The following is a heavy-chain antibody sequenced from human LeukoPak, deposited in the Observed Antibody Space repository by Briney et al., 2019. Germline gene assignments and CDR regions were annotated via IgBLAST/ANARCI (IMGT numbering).Heavy chain of an antibody. CDR2: ISSSSSYI. D-gene: IGHD6-13*01. Sequence: PGGSLRLSCAASGFTFSSYSMTWVRQAPGKGLEWVSSISSSSSYIYYADSVKGRFTISRDNDKNSLYLQMNSLRAEDTAVYYCAREADPLAPYYYFYYMDVGGKGTTVTVSS. CDR3: AREADPLAPYYYFYYMDV. V-gene: IGHV3-21*01. CDR1: GFTFSSYS. J-gene: IGHJ6*03.